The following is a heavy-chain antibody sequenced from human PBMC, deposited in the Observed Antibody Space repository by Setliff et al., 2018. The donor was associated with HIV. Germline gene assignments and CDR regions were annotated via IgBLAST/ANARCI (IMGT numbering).Heavy chain of an antibody. CDR1: GYTFISYG. J-gene: IGHJ6*02. CDR3: ARYLVVVPVAVGGLDV. Sequence: ASVKVSCKTSGYTFISYGINWVRQAPGQGLEWMGWISPETGNTNYAQKFQGRVTMTRNTSISTAYMELSGLTSDDSAVYYCARYLVVVPVAVGGLDVWGQGTTVTVSS. CDR2: ISPETGNT. D-gene: IGHD2-2*01. V-gene: IGHV1-18*01.